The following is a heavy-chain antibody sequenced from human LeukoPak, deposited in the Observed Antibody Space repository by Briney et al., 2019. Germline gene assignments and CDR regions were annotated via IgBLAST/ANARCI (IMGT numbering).Heavy chain of an antibody. J-gene: IGHJ4*02. CDR3: AKDMYGDYGALLGY. Sequence: GGSLRLSCAASGFTFSSYGMHWVRRAPGKGLEWVAVISYDGSNKYYADSVKGRFTISRDNSKNTLYLLMNSLRAEDTAVYYCAKDMYGDYGALLGYWGQGTLVTVSS. CDR1: GFTFSSYG. CDR2: ISYDGSNK. D-gene: IGHD4-17*01. V-gene: IGHV3-30*18.